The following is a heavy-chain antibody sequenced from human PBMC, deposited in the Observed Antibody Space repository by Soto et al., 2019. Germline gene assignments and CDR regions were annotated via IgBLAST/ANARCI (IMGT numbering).Heavy chain of an antibody. CDR1: GFTFSSYW. V-gene: IGHV3-7*01. Sequence: GGSLRLSCAASGFTFSSYWMSWVRQAPGKGLEWVATIKQDGSEKYYVDSVKGRFTISRDNAKNSLYLQMNSLRAEDTAVYYCARDGSSSWYGNDYWGQGTLVTVSS. D-gene: IGHD6-13*01. CDR2: IKQDGSEK. CDR3: ARDGSSSWYGNDY. J-gene: IGHJ4*02.